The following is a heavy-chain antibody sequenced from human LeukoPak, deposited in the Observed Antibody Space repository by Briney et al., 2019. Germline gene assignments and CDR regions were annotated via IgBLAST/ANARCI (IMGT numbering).Heavy chain of an antibody. CDR1: GGSISSGGYS. Sequence: SETLSLTCAVSGGSISSGGYSWSWIRQPPGKGLEWIGYIYYSGSTYYNPSLKSRVTISVDTSKNQFSLKLSSVTAADTAVYYCARSSSWVYYFDYWGQGTLDTVSS. D-gene: IGHD6-13*01. CDR3: ARSSSWVYYFDY. CDR2: IYYSGST. V-gene: IGHV4-30-4*07. J-gene: IGHJ4*02.